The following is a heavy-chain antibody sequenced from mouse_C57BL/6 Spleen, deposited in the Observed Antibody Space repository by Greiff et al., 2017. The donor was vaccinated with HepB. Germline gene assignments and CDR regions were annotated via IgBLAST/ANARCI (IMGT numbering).Heavy chain of an antibody. CDR3: ARGYGSSSWFAY. CDR1: GFSLTSYA. D-gene: IGHD1-1*01. Sequence: VKLQQSGPGLVAPSQSLSITCTVSGFSLTSYAISWVRQPPGKGLEWLGVIWTGGGTNYNSALKSRLSISKDNSKSQVFLKMNSLQTDDTARYYCARGYGSSSWFAYWGQGTLVTVSA. V-gene: IGHV2-9-1*01. J-gene: IGHJ3*01. CDR2: IWTGGGT.